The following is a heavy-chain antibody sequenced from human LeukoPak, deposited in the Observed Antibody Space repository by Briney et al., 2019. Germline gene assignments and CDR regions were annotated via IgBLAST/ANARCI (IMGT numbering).Heavy chain of an antibody. Sequence: SETLSLTCAVYGGSFSGYYWSWIRQPPGKGLEWIGEINHSGSTNYNPSLKSRVTISVDTSKNQFSLKLSSVTAADTAVYYCARGHYYDSSGYYRYDAFDIWGQGTMVTVSS. CDR1: GGSFSGYY. CDR3: ARGHYYDSSGYYRYDAFDI. V-gene: IGHV4-34*01. J-gene: IGHJ3*02. CDR2: INHSGST. D-gene: IGHD3-22*01.